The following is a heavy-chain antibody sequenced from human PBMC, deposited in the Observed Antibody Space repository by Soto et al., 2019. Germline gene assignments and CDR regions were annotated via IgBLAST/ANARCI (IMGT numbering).Heavy chain of an antibody. V-gene: IGHV3-13*01. CDR2: IGTAGDT. J-gene: IGHJ3*02. Sequence: GGSLRLSCAASGFTFSSYDMHWVRQATGKGLEWVSAIGTAGDTYYPGSVKGRFTISRENAKNSLYLQMNSLRAEDTAVYYCARWGQYCSSTSCYEDVGAFDIWGQGTMVTVSS. CDR1: GFTFSSYD. CDR3: ARWGQYCSSTSCYEDVGAFDI. D-gene: IGHD2-2*01.